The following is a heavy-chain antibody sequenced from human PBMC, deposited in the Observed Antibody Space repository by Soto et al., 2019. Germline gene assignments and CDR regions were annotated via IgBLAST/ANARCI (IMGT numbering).Heavy chain of an antibody. CDR3: ARGSGSSWYGVCRFDP. D-gene: IGHD6-13*01. J-gene: IGHJ5*02. CDR2: INHSGST. V-gene: IGHV4-34*01. CDR1: GGSFSGYY. Sequence: QVQLQQWGAGLLKPSETLSLTCAVYGGSFSGYYWSWIRQPPGKGLEWIGEINHSGSTNYNPSLKSRVTISVDTSKNQFSLKLSSVTAADTAVYYCARGSGSSWYGVCRFDPWGQGTLVTVSS.